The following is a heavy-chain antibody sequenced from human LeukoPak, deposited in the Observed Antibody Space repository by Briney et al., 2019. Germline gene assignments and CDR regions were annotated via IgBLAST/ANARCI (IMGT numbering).Heavy chain of an antibody. CDR1: GGSFSGYY. J-gene: IGHJ4*02. CDR3: ARLGMRYFDY. CDR2: INHSGST. V-gene: IGHV4-34*01. Sequence: PSETLSLTCAVYGGSFSGYYWSWIRQPPGKGLEWIGEINHSGSTNYNPSLKSRVTISVDTSKNQFSLKLSSVTAADTAVYYCARLGMRYFDYWGQGTLVTVSS.